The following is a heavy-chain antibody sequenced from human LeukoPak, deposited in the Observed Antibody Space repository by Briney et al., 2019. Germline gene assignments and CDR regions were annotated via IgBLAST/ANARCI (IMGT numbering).Heavy chain of an antibody. CDR2: IIPIFGTA. J-gene: IGHJ6*03. Sequence: SVKVSCKASGGTLRNYVINGVRQAPGQGLEWMGGIIPIFGTANYTQKFQGRITITADESPSTTHMELSSLKSEDTAFYYCARDLLADFYTKDPYFYIDVWGKGTTVTVSS. D-gene: IGHD2/OR15-2a*01. CDR3: ARDLLADFYTKDPYFYIDV. CDR1: GGTLRNYV. V-gene: IGHV1-69*13.